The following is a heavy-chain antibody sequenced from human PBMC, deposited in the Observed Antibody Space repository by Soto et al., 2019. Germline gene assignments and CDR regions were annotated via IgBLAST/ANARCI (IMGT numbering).Heavy chain of an antibody. CDR2: IIPISGRT. CDR3: ATRGTQGRWLEFADY. CDR1: GGTCSSLG. J-gene: IGHJ4*02. Sequence: QVQLVQSGAEVKRPGSSVKVSCEASGGTCSSLGFTWVRQAPGQGLEWMGGIIPISGRTTFAPKFLGRVTITADESTRTTYMELTALTSYDTAIYYCATRGTQGRWLEFADYWGQGTLVTVSS. D-gene: IGHD5-12*01. V-gene: IGHV1-69*01.